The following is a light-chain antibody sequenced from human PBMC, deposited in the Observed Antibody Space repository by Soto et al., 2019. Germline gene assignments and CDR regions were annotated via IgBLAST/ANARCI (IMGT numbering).Light chain of an antibody. CDR1: QIVSSSQ. V-gene: IGKV3-20*01. Sequence: TVLTQSPDTLSLSPGERATLSCRASQIVSSSQLAWYQQKPGQAPRLLIYCPSSRATGIPDRFTGSGSGTDFTLTISRLEPEDFVAYYCQQYGSSPPLTFGGGTKVDIK. CDR3: QQYGSSPPLT. J-gene: IGKJ4*01. CDR2: CPS.